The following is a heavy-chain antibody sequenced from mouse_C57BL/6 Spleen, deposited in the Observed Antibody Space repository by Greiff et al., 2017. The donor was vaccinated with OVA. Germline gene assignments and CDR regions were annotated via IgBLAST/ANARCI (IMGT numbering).Heavy chain of an antibody. CDR3: AKIYDGYFRGFAY. D-gene: IGHD2-3*01. CDR1: GFTFSSYA. V-gene: IGHV5-4*03. Sequence: EVKLMESGGGLVKPGGSLKLSCAASGFTFSSYAMSWVRQTPEKRLEWVATISDGGSYTYYPDNVKGRFTISRDNAKNNLYLQMSHLKSEDTAMDYCAKIYDGYFRGFAYWGKGTLVTVSA. CDR2: ISDGGSYT. J-gene: IGHJ3*01.